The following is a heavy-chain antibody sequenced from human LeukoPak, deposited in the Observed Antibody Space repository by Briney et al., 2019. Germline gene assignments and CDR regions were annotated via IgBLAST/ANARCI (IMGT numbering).Heavy chain of an antibody. D-gene: IGHD3-10*01. CDR1: DFTVSGNY. J-gene: IGHJ4*02. CDR2: IYSPGTT. V-gene: IGHV3-53*01. CDR3: AKAGSKAMVRGSHLDY. Sequence: GGSLRLSCVASDFTVSGNYMNWVRQAPGKGLEWVSVIYSPGTTYYADSVKGRFTISRDNSKNTLYLQMNSLRADDTAVYYCAKAGSKAMVRGSHLDYWGQGTLVTVSS.